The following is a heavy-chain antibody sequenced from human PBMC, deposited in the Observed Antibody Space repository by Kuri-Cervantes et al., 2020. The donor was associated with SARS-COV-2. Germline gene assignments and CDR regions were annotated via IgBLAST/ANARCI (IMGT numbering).Heavy chain of an antibody. CDR2: INPKTGGA. D-gene: IGHD3-22*01. CDR1: GYTLTELS. J-gene: IGHJ3*02. CDR3: VRFRYYDSSRNASDI. Sequence: ASVKVSCKVSGYTLTELSMHWVRQAPGQGLEWMGWINPKTGGAKYAQKFQGRVTMTRDTSISTAYMELSRLRSDDTAVYYCVRFRYYDSSRNASDIWGQGTLVTVSS. V-gene: IGHV1-2*02.